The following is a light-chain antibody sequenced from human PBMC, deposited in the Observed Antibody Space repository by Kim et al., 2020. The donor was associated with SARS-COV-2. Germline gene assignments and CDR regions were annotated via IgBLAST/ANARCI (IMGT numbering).Light chain of an antibody. J-gene: IGLJ1*01. CDR1: NLGDKY. CDR3: QAWDSSIYYV. V-gene: IGLV3-1*01. CDR2: QDN. Sequence: VSPGQTASITCSGDNLGDKYACWYQQKPGQSPVLVIYQDNKRPSGIPERFSGSNSGNTATLTISGTQAMDEADYFCQAWDSSIYYVFGTGTKVNVL.